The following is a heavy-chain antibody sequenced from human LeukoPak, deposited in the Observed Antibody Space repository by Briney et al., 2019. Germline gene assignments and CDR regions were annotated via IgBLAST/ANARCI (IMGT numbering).Heavy chain of an antibody. Sequence: ASVKVSCKASAYSFISYGISWVRQAPGQGLEWMGRINPNSGGTNYAQKFQGRVTMTRDTSISTAYMELSRLRSDDTAVYYCARGIPSGVGATTYYFDYWGQGTLVTVSS. CDR2: INPNSGGT. CDR3: ARGIPSGVGATTYYFDY. D-gene: IGHD1-26*01. CDR1: AYSFISYG. V-gene: IGHV1-2*06. J-gene: IGHJ4*02.